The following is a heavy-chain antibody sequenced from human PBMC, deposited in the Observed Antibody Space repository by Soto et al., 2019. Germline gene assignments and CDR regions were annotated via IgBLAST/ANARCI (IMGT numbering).Heavy chain of an antibody. CDR2: IYYSGST. Sequence: PSETLSLTCTVSGGSISSGDYYWSWIRQPPGKGLEWIGYIYYSGSTYYNPSLKSRVTISVDTSKNQFSLKLSSVTAADTAVYYCARDYCSSTSCYEAWFDPWGQGTLVTVSS. J-gene: IGHJ5*02. CDR3: ARDYCSSTSCYEAWFDP. D-gene: IGHD2-2*01. V-gene: IGHV4-30-4*01. CDR1: GGSISSGDYY.